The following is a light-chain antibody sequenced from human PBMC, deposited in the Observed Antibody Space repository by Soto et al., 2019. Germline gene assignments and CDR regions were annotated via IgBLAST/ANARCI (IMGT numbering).Light chain of an antibody. Sequence: EIVLTQSPGTLSLSPGDSATLSCRASQSVSSSSLAWYQQKPGQAPRLLFFGVSNRAAGVPDRFGGRGSGTDFTLTISRXEPEDFAVYYCQQYGGSPLTFGGGTKVDIK. CDR3: QQYGGSPLT. CDR2: GVS. CDR1: QSVSSSS. V-gene: IGKV3-20*01. J-gene: IGKJ4*01.